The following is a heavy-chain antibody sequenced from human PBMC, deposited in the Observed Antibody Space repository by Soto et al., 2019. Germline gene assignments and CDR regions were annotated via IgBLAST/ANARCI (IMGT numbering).Heavy chain of an antibody. CDR2: IYYSGST. J-gene: IGHJ6*03. D-gene: IGHD3-9*01. Sequence: TSETLSLTCTVSGGSISSYYWSWIRQHTGKGLEWIGYIYYSGSTYYNPSLKSRVTISVDTSKNQFSLKLSSVTAADTAVYYCARDSYEQTYYDILTGPTRYYYYMDVWGKGTTVTVSS. CDR1: GGSISSYY. V-gene: IGHV4-59*06. CDR3: ARDSYEQTYYDILTGPTRYYYYMDV.